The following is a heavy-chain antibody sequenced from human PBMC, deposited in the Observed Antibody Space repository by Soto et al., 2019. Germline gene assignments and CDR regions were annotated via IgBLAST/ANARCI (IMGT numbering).Heavy chain of an antibody. CDR2: IYYSGST. CDR3: AGNSPISSTSNWFDP. Sequence: SETLSLTCTVSGGSISSYYWSWIRQPPGKGLEWIGYIYYSGSTNYNPSLKSRVTISVDTSKNQFSLKLSSVTAADTAVYYCAGNSPISSTSNWFDPWGQGTLVTVSS. CDR1: GGSISSYY. D-gene: IGHD2-2*01. V-gene: IGHV4-59*01. J-gene: IGHJ5*02.